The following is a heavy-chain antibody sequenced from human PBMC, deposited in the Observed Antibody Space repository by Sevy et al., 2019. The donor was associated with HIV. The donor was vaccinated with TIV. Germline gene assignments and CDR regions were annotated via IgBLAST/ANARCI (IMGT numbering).Heavy chain of an antibody. CDR3: AREGGYTDQGMDV. CDR2: ISSSSSHI. J-gene: IGHJ6*02. CDR1: GFTFSDHY. Sequence: GGSLRLSCAASGFTFSDHYMDWVRQAPGKGLEWISYISSSSSHIYYADSVKGRFTISRDNANNSLSVQMNSLRAEDTAVYYCAREGGYTDQGMDVWGQGTTVTVSS. V-gene: IGHV3-11*06. D-gene: IGHD5-12*01.